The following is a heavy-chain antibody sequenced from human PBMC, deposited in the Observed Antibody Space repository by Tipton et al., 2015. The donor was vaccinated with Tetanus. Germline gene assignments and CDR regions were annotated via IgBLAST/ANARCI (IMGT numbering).Heavy chain of an antibody. V-gene: IGHV5-51*01. D-gene: IGHD2-8*01. J-gene: IGHJ4*02. CDR3: ARGNCSDGVCNFDY. CDR1: GYIFNNYW. CDR2: IYPGDSDT. Sequence: VQLVQSGGEVKKPGESLKISCKGSGYIFNNYWIGWVRQMPGKGLEWMGIIYPGDSDTRYSPSFQVQVTISVDKSISTAYLQWSSLKASDTSMFYCARGNCSDGVCNFDYWGPGALVSVAS.